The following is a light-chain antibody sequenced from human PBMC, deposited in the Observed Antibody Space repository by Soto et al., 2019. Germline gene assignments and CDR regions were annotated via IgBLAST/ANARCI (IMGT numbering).Light chain of an antibody. J-gene: IGKJ3*01. V-gene: IGKV1-12*01. CDR1: QGVSNW. CDR3: QQYGSSPGLFT. Sequence: DLQMTQSPSSVSASLGDRVTITCRASQGVSNWVAWYQQKPGKAPNLLIYDASSRATGIPDRFSGSGSGTDFTLTISRLEPEDFAVYYCQQYGSSPGLFTFGPGTKVDIK. CDR2: DAS.